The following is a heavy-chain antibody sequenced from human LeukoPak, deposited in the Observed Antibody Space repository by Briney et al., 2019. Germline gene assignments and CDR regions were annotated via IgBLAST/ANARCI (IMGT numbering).Heavy chain of an antibody. Sequence: GGSLRLSCAASGFTFSSYSMNWVRQAPGKGLEWLSFISSSGAVIHYADSVKGRFTISRDSAKNSLSLQMNSLRVADTAIYYCARIRSPNEDAFDIWGQGTMVTVSS. V-gene: IGHV3-48*04. CDR2: ISSSGAVI. CDR1: GFTFSSYS. CDR3: ARIRSPNEDAFDI. J-gene: IGHJ3*02.